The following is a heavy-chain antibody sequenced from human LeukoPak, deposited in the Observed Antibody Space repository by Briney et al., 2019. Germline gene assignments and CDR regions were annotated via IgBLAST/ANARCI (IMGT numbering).Heavy chain of an antibody. CDR2: ISSSGSTI. J-gene: IGHJ4*02. CDR3: ARFGITGTTIAFDY. D-gene: IGHD1-20*01. V-gene: IGHV3-11*01. Sequence: GGSLRLSCAASGFTFSDYYMSWIRQAPGKGLEWVSYISSSGSTIYYADSVKGRFTISRDNAKNSLYLQMNSLRAEDKAVYYCARFGITGTTIAFDYWGQGTLVTVSS. CDR1: GFTFSDYY.